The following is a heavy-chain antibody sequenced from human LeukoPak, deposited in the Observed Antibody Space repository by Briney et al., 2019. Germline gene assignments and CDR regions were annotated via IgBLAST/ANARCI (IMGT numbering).Heavy chain of an antibody. J-gene: IGHJ4*02. Sequence: GGSLRLSCAASGFTFSDYYMSWIRQAPGKGVEWVSYITSSSSYKEYADSVKGGFTVSRENAKNSLHLQMNSLRVEDTAVYYCARDSYDSSAYYNFDLWGQGTLVTVSP. CDR3: ARDSYDSSAYYNFDL. CDR1: GFTFSDYY. D-gene: IGHD3-22*01. CDR2: ITSSSSYK. V-gene: IGHV3-11*05.